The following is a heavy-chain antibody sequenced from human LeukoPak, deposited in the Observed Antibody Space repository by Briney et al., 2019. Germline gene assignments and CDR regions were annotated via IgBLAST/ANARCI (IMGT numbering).Heavy chain of an antibody. J-gene: IGHJ4*02. V-gene: IGHV4-38-2*02. CDR3: ARGQRRITMIVVVNRPPAYYFDY. D-gene: IGHD3-22*01. CDR1: GYSISSGYY. CDR2: IYHSGST. Sequence: PSETLSLTCTVSGYSISSGYYWGWIRQPPGKGLEWIGSIYHSGSTNYNPSLKSRVTISVDTSKNQFSLKLGSATAADTAVYYCARGQRRITMIVVVNRPPAYYFDYWGQGTLVTVSS.